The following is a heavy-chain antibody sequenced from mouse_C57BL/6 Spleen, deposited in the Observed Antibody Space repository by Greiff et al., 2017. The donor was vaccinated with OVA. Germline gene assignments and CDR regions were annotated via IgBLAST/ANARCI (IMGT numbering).Heavy chain of an antibody. D-gene: IGHD4-1*01. V-gene: IGHV5-17*01. J-gene: IGHJ2*01. CDR2: ISSGSSTI. CDR3: ARAGRSFDY. CDR1: GFTFSDYG. Sequence: DVMLVESGGGLVKPGGSLKLSCAASGFTFSDYGMHWVRQAPEKGLEWVAYISSGSSTIYYADTVKGRFTISRDNAKNTLFLQMTSLRSEDTAMYYCARAGRSFDYWGQGTTLTVSS.